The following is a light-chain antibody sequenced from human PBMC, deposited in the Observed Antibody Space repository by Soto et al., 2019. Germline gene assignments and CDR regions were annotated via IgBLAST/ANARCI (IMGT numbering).Light chain of an antibody. Sequence: AIQLTQSPSSLSASVGDRVIITCRASQGISSALAWYHQKPAKAPKLLIFDASTLKGGVPSRFSGSGSGTDFTLTISSLQPVAFATYYCQQFNSYPWTFGQGTKVEIK. CDR2: DAS. CDR1: QGISSA. V-gene: IGKV1-13*02. J-gene: IGKJ1*01. CDR3: QQFNSYPWT.